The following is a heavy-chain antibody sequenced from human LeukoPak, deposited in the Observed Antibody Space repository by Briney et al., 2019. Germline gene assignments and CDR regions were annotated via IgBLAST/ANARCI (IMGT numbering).Heavy chain of an antibody. CDR1: GGTFSSYA. CDR3: ARVHPDYDSSGYQLGY. CDR2: IIPIFGTA. V-gene: IGHV1-69*01. D-gene: IGHD3-22*01. J-gene: IGHJ4*02. Sequence: GSSVKVSCKASGGTFSSYAISWVRQAPGQGLEWMGGIIPIFGTANYAQKFQGRVTITADESTSTAYMELSSLRSEDTAVYYCARVHPDYDSSGYQLGYWGQGTLVTVSS.